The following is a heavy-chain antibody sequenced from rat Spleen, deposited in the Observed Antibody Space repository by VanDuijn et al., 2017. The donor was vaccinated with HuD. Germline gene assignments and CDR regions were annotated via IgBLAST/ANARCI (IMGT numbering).Heavy chain of an antibody. CDR1: GYTITSGY. V-gene: IGHV3-4*01. CDR2: ISYSGST. J-gene: IGHJ2*01. D-gene: IGHD4-3*01. CDR3: TRKAIRGFDY. Sequence: EIQLQESGPGLVKPSQSLSLTCSVTGYTITSGYDWTWIRRFPGNKMEWMGYISYSGSTKYNPSLKSRISITRDTSKNQFFLQLNSVTTEDTATYYCTRKAIRGFDYWGQGVMVTDSS.